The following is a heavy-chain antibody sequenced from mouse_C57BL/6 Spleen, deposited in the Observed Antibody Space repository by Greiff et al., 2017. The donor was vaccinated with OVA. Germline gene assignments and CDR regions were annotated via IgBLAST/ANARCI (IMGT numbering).Heavy chain of an antibody. J-gene: IGHJ1*03. D-gene: IGHD2-4*01. V-gene: IGHV5-4*01. CDR3: ARDRARYDYDWYFDV. CDR1: GFTFSSYA. Sequence: EVHLVESGGGLVKPGGSLKLSCAASGFTFSSYAMSWVRQTPEKRLEWVATISDGGSYTYYPDNVKGRFTLSRDNAKNNLYLQMSHLKSEDTAMYYCARDRARYDYDWYFDVWGTGTTVTVSS. CDR2: ISDGGSYT.